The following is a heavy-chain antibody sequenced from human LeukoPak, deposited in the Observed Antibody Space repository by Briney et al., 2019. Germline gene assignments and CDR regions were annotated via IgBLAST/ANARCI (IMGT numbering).Heavy chain of an antibody. CDR3: ARGSYSGDY. CDR1: GFTFSSY. Sequence: GGSLRLSCAAYGFTFSSYMTWVRHAPGKGLEWGSSISSTSSYIYYADSVKGRFTISRDNAKNSLYLQMNSLRAEDTAVYYCARGSYSGDYRGQGTLVTVSS. V-gene: IGHV3-21*01. D-gene: IGHD2-21*01. CDR2: ISSTSSYI. J-gene: IGHJ4*02.